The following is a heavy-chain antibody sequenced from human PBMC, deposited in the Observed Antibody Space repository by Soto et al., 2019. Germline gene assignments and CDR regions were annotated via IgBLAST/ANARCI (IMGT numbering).Heavy chain of an antibody. CDR2: INVYNGNT. V-gene: IGHV1-18*01. CDR3: AKGGATATTGIDY. CDR1: GYPFTSYD. J-gene: IGHJ4*02. Sequence: QVQLVQSGAEVKKPGASVKASCKASGYPFTSYDISWVRQAPGQGLEWMGWINVYNGNTNYAQKLQGRATMTTATSTSTAYMELRSLTSGDTAVYYCAKGGATATTGIDYWGQGTLVTVSS. D-gene: IGHD1-1*01.